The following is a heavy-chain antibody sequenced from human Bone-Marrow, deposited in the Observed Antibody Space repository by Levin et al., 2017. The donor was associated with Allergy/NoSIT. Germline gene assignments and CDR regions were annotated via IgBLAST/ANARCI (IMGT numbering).Heavy chain of an antibody. CDR2: IGRTDGDM. CDR1: GFTFSDYY. CDR3: ARLYNYALDY. D-gene: IGHD1-1*01. J-gene: IGHJ4*02. Sequence: PGGSLRLSCATSGFTFSDYYMTWIRQAPGKGPELISYIGRTDGDMYYAASVRGRFTISRDDAKSSLSLQMNSLRVEDTALYYCARLYNYALDYWGQGTPVTVSS. V-gene: IGHV3-11*01.